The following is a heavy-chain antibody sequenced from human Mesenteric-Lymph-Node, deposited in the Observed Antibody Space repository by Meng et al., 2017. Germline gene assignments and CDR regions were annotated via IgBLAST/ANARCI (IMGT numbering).Heavy chain of an antibody. D-gene: IGHD4-17*01. Sequence: GGSLRLSCAASGFTFSSYAMTWVRQAPGKGLEWVSTISGDGASQHYTDSAKGRFTISRDNAKNSLYLQMNSLRAEDTAVYYCARDQSPTVTTYHYYYYYGMDVWGQGTTVTVSS. J-gene: IGHJ6*02. CDR1: GFTFSSYA. CDR3: ARDQSPTVTTYHYYYYYGMDV. CDR2: ISGDGASQ. V-gene: IGHV3-23*01.